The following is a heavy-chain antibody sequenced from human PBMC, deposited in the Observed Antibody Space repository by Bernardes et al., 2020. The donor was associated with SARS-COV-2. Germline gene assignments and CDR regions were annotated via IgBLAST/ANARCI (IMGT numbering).Heavy chain of an antibody. CDR3: AGGGIVANFDY. V-gene: IGHV3-53*01. J-gene: IGHJ4*02. CDR2: IYSVGST. D-gene: IGHD5-12*01. CDR1: GLTVSSTY. Sequence: GGSLSLSCAASGLTVSSTYMTWVRQAPGKGLEWVSVIYSVGSTYYGDSVKGRFTISRDKSKHTVFLQMNSLRAEDTAVYYCAGGGIVANFDYWGQGTLVTVSS.